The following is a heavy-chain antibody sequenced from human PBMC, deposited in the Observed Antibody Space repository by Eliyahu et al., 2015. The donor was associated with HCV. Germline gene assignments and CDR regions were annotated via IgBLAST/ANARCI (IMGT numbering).Heavy chain of an antibody. CDR2: IESDGSST. CDR3: ATGYGVDSSTPFDY. CDR1: GFTFSTYW. Sequence: EVQLVESGGGLVQPGGSLRLSCAASGFTFSTYWMHWVRQAPGKGLVWVSRIESDGSSTSYADSVKGRFTISRDNAKNTLFLQMNSLRPEDTAVYYCATGYGVDSSTPFDYWGQGTLVTVSS. V-gene: IGHV3-74*01. J-gene: IGHJ4*02. D-gene: IGHD4-17*01.